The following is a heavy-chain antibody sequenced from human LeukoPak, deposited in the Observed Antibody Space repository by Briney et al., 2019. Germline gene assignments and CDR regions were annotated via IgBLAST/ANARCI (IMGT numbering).Heavy chain of an antibody. CDR2: IYDSGNT. CDR3: ARGGSYYDFWSGYYDYYYYMDV. J-gene: IGHJ6*03. CDR1: GGSISSYY. Sequence: SETLSLTCSVSGGSISSYYWSWIRQPPGKGLEWIGYIYDSGNTSYNPSLQSRVTISIDTSKNQFSLRLTSVTAADTAVYYCARGGSYYDFWSGYYDYYYYMDVWGKGTTVTVSS. V-gene: IGHV4-59*01. D-gene: IGHD3-3*01.